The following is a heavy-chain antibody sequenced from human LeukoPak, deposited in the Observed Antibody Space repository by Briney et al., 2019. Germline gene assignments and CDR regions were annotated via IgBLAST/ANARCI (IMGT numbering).Heavy chain of an antibody. CDR3: ARVPAADFLSWFDP. V-gene: IGHV3-30*04. CDR1: GFAFSNYT. CDR2: ISNDGRDK. D-gene: IGHD6-13*01. Sequence: GGSLRLSCAASGFAFSNYTMHWVRQAPGKGLEWVAVISNDGRDKYYADSVKGRFTISRDNSKNTLYLQIDSLRAEDTAVYYCARVPAADFLSWFDPWGQGTLVTVSS. J-gene: IGHJ5*02.